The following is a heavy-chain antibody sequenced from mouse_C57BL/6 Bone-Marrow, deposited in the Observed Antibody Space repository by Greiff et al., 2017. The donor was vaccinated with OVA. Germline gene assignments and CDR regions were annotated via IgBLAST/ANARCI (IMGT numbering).Heavy chain of an antibody. CDR1: GFTFSDYG. Sequence: EVKLQESGGGLVKPGGSLKLSCAASGFTFSDYGMHWVRQAPEKGLEWVAYISSGSSTIYYADTVKGRFTISRDNAKNTLFLQMTSLRSEDTAMYYCARRDGSSSFDYWGQGTTLTVSS. J-gene: IGHJ2*01. CDR2: ISSGSSTI. D-gene: IGHD1-1*01. V-gene: IGHV5-17*01. CDR3: ARRDGSSSFDY.